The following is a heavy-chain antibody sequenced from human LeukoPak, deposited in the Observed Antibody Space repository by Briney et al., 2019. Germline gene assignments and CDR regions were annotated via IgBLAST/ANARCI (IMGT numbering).Heavy chain of an antibody. CDR3: GRAGYDFVWGGYRDTGGDQ. D-gene: IGHD3-16*02. J-gene: IGHJ4*02. CDR2: INPIFGTT. CDR1: GGTFSSYA. V-gene: IGHV1-69*13. Sequence: GSSVKVSFKASGGTFSSYAISWVRQAPGQGLEWMGGINPIFGTTNYGQKFQDRLTITADESTGTAHMELSSLRSEDTAVYYCGRAGYDFVWGGYRDTGGDQWGQGTLVIVSS.